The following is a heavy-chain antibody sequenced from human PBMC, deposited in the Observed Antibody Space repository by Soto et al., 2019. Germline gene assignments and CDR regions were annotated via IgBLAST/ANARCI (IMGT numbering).Heavy chain of an antibody. CDR2: IYYSGST. D-gene: IGHD3-10*01. V-gene: IGHV4-31*03. CDR1: GGSISSGGYY. Sequence: SETLSLTCTVSGGSISSGGYYWSWIRQHPGKGLEWIGYIYYSGSTYYSPSLKSRVTISVDTPKNQFSLKLSSVTAADTAVYYCARGNYGSGSYFFDYWGQGTLVTVSS. CDR3: ARGNYGSGSYFFDY. J-gene: IGHJ4*02.